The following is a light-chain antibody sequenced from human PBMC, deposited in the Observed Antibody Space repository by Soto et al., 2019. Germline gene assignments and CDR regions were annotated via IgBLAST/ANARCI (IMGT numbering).Light chain of an antibody. CDR2: AAS. J-gene: IGKJ1*01. Sequence: EIVLTQSPGTLSLSPGERATLSCRASQTIQFNYVAWYQQKPGQAPSLLINAASRRATGIPDRFSGSGSGMDFSLTIGSLEPEEFAVYDWQQSGDAEWTFGQGTKVEI. V-gene: IGKV3-20*01. CDR1: QTIQFNY. CDR3: QQSGDAEWT.